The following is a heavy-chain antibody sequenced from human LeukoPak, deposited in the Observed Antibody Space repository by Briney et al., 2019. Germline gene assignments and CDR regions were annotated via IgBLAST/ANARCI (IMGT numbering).Heavy chain of an antibody. CDR3: ARDLKHEIEDLGPFDY. V-gene: IGHV4-34*01. J-gene: IGHJ4*02. CDR1: GGSFSGYY. Sequence: SETLSLTCAVYGGSFSGYYWSWIRQPPGKGLEWIGEINHSGSTNYNPSLKSRVTISVDTSKNQFSLKLSSVTAADTAVYYCARDLKHEIEDLGPFDYWGQGTLVTVSS. D-gene: IGHD2-15*01. CDR2: INHSGST.